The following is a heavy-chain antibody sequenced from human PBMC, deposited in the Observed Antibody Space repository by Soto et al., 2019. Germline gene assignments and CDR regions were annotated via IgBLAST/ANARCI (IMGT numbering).Heavy chain of an antibody. CDR2: IYPGDSDT. V-gene: IGHV5-51*01. J-gene: IGHJ5*02. D-gene: IGHD2-2*01. CDR1: GYSFTSYW. Sequence: PGESLKISCTGVGYSFTSYWIGWVRQMPRKGLEWMGIIYPGDSDTRYCPSFQGQVTISADKSITTAYLQGSSLKASDTGMYYCARGYCTTTICDPWFDPWGQGTLVTVSS. CDR3: ARGYCTTTICDPWFDP.